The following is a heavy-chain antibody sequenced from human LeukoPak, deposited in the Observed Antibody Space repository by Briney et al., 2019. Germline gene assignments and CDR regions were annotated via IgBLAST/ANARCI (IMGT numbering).Heavy chain of an antibody. D-gene: IGHD7-27*01. CDR2: INPNSGGT. CDR3: AINWGHDAFDI. V-gene: IGHV1-2*02. Sequence: GSSVKVSCKASGGTFSSYAISWVRQAPGQGLEWMGWINPNSGGTNYAQKFQGRVTMTRDTSISTAYMELSRLRSDDTAVYYCAINWGHDAFDIWGQGTMVTVSS. CDR1: GGTFSSYA. J-gene: IGHJ3*02.